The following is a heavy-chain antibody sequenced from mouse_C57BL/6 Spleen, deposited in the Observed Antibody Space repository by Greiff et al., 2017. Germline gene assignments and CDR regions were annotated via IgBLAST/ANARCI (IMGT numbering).Heavy chain of an antibody. CDR3: ARGYASYLYFDD. CDR1: GYSITSGYS. J-gene: IGHJ1*03. V-gene: IGHV3-6*01. CDR2: ISYDGSN. Sequence: ESGPGLVKPSQSLSLTCSVTGYSITSGYSWNWIRQFPGNKLEWMGYISYDGSNNYNPSLKNRISITRDTSKSQFFLKLNSVTTEDTAAYYCARGYASYLYFDDWGTGTTVTVSS. D-gene: IGHD3-1*01.